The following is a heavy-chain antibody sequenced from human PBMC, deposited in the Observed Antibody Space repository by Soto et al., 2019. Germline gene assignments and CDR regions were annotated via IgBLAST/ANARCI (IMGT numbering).Heavy chain of an antibody. CDR2: INAGNGNT. Sequence: QVQLVQSGAEVKKPGASVKVSCKAPGYTFTSYAMHWVRQAPGQRLEWMGWINAGNGNTKYSQKFQGRVTITRDTSASTAYRELSSLRSEDTAVYYCARGGSLYWYFDLWGRGTLVTVSS. J-gene: IGHJ2*01. V-gene: IGHV1-3*01. D-gene: IGHD1-26*01. CDR3: ARGGSLYWYFDL. CDR1: GYTFTSYA.